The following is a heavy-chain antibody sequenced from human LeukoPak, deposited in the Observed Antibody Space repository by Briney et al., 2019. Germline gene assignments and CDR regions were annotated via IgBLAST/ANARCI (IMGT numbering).Heavy chain of an antibody. CDR1: GFTFSNAW. CDR2: INSDGSST. V-gene: IGHV3-74*01. Sequence: GGSLRLSCAASGFTFSNAWMNWVRQAPGKGLVWVSRINSDGSSTSYADSVKGRFTISRDNAKNTLYLQMNSLRAEDTAVYYCARGENYYDSSGYDYWGQGTLVTVSS. J-gene: IGHJ4*02. CDR3: ARGENYYDSSGYDY. D-gene: IGHD3-22*01.